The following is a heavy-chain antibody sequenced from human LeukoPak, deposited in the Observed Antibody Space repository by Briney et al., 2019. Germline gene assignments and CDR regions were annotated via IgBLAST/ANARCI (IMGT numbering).Heavy chain of an antibody. CDR3: ATSHDSAGND. CDR1: GFAFSDSW. J-gene: IGHJ1*01. Sequence: GGSLRLSCVASGFAFSDSWMSWVRQAPGKGLEWVANIRHDGNAKYYVPSVRGRFTISRDNAKNSLYLQMNSLTDEDTALYYCATSHDSAGNDWGQGTLVIVSS. D-gene: IGHD3-22*01. V-gene: IGHV3-7*01. CDR2: IRHDGNAK.